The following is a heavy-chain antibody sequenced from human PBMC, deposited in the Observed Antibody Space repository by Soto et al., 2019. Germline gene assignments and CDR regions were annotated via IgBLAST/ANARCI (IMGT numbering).Heavy chain of an antibody. J-gene: IGHJ4*02. CDR2: INGSSSTM. V-gene: IGHV3-48*02. Sequence: EVQLVESGGGLVQRGGSLRLSCAASGFSFGIYSMNWVRQAPGKGLEWISYINGSSSTMYYADSVKGRFIISRDNAENCLYLQMNRLRDDDTAVYFCARGDRFRCSGGRCYADGLFHSWGQGTLVTVSS. D-gene: IGHD2-15*01. CDR3: ARGDRFRCSGGRCYADGLFHS. CDR1: GFSFGIYS.